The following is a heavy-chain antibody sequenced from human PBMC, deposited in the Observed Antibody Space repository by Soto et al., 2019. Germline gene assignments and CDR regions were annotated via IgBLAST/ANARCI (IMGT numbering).Heavy chain of an antibody. V-gene: IGHV4-34*01. D-gene: IGHD3-3*01. Sequence: PSETLSLTCGVYGGSFSGYYWSWIRQPPGQGLEWIGEINHSGGTNYNPSLKSRVTISVDTSKNQFSLNLSSVTAADTAVYYCARGHYDLWSGYRPRGHFDYWRQGALVTVSS. CDR3: ARGHYDLWSGYRPRGHFDY. J-gene: IGHJ4*02. CDR2: INHSGGT. CDR1: GGSFSGYY.